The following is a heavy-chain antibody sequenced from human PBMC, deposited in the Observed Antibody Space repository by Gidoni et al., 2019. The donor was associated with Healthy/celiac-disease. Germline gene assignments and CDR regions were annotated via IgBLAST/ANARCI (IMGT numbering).Heavy chain of an antibody. Sequence: QLQLQESGPGLVKPSETLSLTCTVSGCSISSSSYYWGWIRQPPGKGLEWIGSIYYSGSTYYNPSLKSRVTISVDTSKNQFSLKLSSVTAADTAVYYCARDSSGYYYAGYYYYYGMDVWGQGTTVTVSS. V-gene: IGHV4-39*07. J-gene: IGHJ6*02. D-gene: IGHD3-22*01. CDR1: GCSISSSSYY. CDR3: ARDSSGYYYAGYYYYYGMDV. CDR2: IYYSGST.